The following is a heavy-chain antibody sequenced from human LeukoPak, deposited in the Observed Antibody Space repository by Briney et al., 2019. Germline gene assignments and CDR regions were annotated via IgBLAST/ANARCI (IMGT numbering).Heavy chain of an antibody. D-gene: IGHD2-2*01. V-gene: IGHV5-51*01. CDR3: ARVVPAPRTFDY. CDR2: IYPGDSDI. CDR1: GYSFTSYW. J-gene: IGHJ4*02. Sequence: GGSLRLSCKGSGYSFTSYWIGWVRQMPGKGLEWMGIIYPGDSDIRYSPSFQGQATISADKSTSTAYLQWSSLKASDTAMYYCARVVPAPRTFDYWGQGTLVTVSS.